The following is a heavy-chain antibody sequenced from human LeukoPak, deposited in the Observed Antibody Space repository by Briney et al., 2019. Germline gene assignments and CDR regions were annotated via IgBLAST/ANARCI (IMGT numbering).Heavy chain of an antibody. J-gene: IGHJ3*02. Sequence: SVKVSCKASGGTFSSYAISWVRQAPGQGLEWMGGIIPIFGTATYAQKFQGRVTITADESTSTAYMELSSLRSEDTAVYYCARGRVGATGAFDIWGQGTMVTVSS. CDR3: ARGRVGATGAFDI. D-gene: IGHD1-26*01. CDR1: GGTFSSYA. CDR2: IIPIFGTA. V-gene: IGHV1-69*13.